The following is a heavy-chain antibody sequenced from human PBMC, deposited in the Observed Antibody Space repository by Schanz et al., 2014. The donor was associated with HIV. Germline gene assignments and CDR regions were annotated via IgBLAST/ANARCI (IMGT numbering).Heavy chain of an antibody. J-gene: IGHJ6*02. CDR1: GFTFSSFG. Sequence: QVQLVESGGGVVRPGRSLRLSCAASGFTFSSFGMHWVRQAPGKGLEWVAVISYDGINKYCEDSVKGRLTISRDNSKNTLYLQMKSLRAEDTAVYYCAKDRNYYDSKYRGKGNYYYYYSMDVWGQGTTVTVSS. V-gene: IGHV3-30*18. CDR3: AKDRNYYDSKYRGKGNYYYYYSMDV. D-gene: IGHD3-22*01. CDR2: ISYDGINK.